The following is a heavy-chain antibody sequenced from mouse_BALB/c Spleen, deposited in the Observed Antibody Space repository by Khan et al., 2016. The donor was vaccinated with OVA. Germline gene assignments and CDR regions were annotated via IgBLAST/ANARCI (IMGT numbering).Heavy chain of an antibody. J-gene: IGHJ2*01. CDR2: IRLKSDDYVT. CDR3: WILL. V-gene: IGHV6-6*02. CDR1: GFTFSNYW. Sequence: EVQLQESGGGLVQPGGSMKLSCVVSGFTFSNYWMNWVRQSPEKGLEWVAEIRLKSDDYVTHYAESVKGRFTISRDEYKRSVYLQRNNFIAEDTGIYYCWILLWGQGTTLTVSS.